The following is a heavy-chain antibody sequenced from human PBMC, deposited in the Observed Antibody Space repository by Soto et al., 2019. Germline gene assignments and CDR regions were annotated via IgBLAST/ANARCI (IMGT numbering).Heavy chain of an antibody. CDR3: AKLGGSYPNYYFDY. J-gene: IGHJ4*02. CDR1: GFTFINYV. D-gene: IGHD1-26*01. V-gene: IGHV3-23*01. CDR2: IAGSGGST. Sequence: GWSLRLSCAVSGFTFINYVMSWVRQAPGKGLEWVSAIAGSGGSTYYADSVKGRFTISRDNSENTLYLQMNSLRAEDTAVYYCAKLGGSYPNYYFDYWGQGALVTVSS.